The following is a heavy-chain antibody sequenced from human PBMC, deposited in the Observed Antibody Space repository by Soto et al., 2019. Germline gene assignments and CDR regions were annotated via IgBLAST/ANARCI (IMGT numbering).Heavy chain of an antibody. CDR3: ARDEPDIVLVPAAIGGSVNWFDP. Sequence: QVQLVQSGAEVKKPGASVKVSCKASGYTFTSYGISWVRQAPGQGLEWMGWISAYNGNTNYAQKLQGRVTMTTDTSTSTACMELRSLRSDDTAVYYCARDEPDIVLVPAAIGGSVNWFDPWGQGTLVTVSS. CDR2: ISAYNGNT. J-gene: IGHJ5*02. CDR1: GYTFTSYG. V-gene: IGHV1-18*01. D-gene: IGHD2-2*02.